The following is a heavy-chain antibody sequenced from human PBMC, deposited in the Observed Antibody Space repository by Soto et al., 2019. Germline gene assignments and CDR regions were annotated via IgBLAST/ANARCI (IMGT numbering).Heavy chain of an antibody. D-gene: IGHD1-26*01. CDR1: GGSISSGGYY. J-gene: IGHJ4*02. CDR3: ARQGSGSYFVY. V-gene: IGHV4-31*03. CDR2: IYYSGST. Sequence: SETLSLTCTVSGGSISSGGYYWSWIRQHPGKGLEWIGYIYYSGSTYYNPSLKSRVTISVDTSKNQFSLKLSSVTAADTAVYYCARQGSGSYFVYWGQGTLVTVSS.